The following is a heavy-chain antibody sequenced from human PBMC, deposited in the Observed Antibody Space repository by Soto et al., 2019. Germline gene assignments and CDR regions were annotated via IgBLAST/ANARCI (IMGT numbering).Heavy chain of an antibody. CDR2: IYYSAST. V-gene: IGHV4-59*08. Sequence: SETLSLTCTVAGGSISSYYWSWIRQPPGKGLEWIGYIYYSASTNYSPSLKSRVTISVDTSKNQFSLNLSSVTAADTAVYYCARHLPYCGGDCYSLDYWGQGTLVTVS. D-gene: IGHD2-21*02. CDR3: ARHLPYCGGDCYSLDY. CDR1: GGSISSYY. J-gene: IGHJ4*02.